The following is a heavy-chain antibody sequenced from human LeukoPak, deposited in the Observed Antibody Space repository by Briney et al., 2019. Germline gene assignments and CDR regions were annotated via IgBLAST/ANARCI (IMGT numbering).Heavy chain of an antibody. J-gene: IGHJ4*02. V-gene: IGHV1-69*05. D-gene: IGHD1-14*01. CDR1: GGTFSSYA. Sequence: ASVKVSCKASGGTFSSYAISWVRQAPGQGLEWMGGIIPIFGTANYAQKFQGRVTITTDESTSTAYMELSSLRSENTAVYYCAGEPRAGTGGFDYWGQGTLVTVSS. CDR2: IIPIFGTA. CDR3: AGEPRAGTGGFDY.